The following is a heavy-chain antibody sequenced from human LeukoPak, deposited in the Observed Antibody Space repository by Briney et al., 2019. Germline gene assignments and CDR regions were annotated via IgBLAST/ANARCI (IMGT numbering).Heavy chain of an antibody. CDR2: MNPNSGNT. J-gene: IGHJ4*02. D-gene: IGHD2-8*02. CDR3: ARTPAGGFDY. CDR1: GYTFSGYY. Sequence: ASVKVSCKASGYTFSGYYMHWVRQATGQGLEWMGWMNPNSGNTGYAQKFQGRVTMTRNTSISTAYMELSSLRSEDTAVYYCARTPAGGFDYWGQGTLVTVSS. V-gene: IGHV1-8*02.